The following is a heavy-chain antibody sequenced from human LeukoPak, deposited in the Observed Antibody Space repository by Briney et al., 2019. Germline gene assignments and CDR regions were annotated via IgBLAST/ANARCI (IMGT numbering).Heavy chain of an antibody. V-gene: IGHV3-66*01. Sequence: GGSLRLSCAASGFTVKDNFMSWVRQAPGKGLEWVSVIYSGGSTYYADSVKGRFTISRDNSKNTLYLQMNSLRAEDTAVYYCGGLAVFDYWGQGTLVTVSS. CDR2: IYSGGST. CDR1: GFTVKDNF. D-gene: IGHD2-15*01. J-gene: IGHJ4*02. CDR3: GGLAVFDY.